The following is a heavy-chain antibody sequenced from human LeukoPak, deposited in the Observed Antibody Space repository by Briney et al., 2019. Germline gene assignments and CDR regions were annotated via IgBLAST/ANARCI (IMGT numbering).Heavy chain of an antibody. CDR3: ARGEGLVDY. D-gene: IGHD6-6*01. Sequence: SETLSPTCSVSGGSISSSNYYWGWIRQPPGKGLEWIGTMYYTGSIYYNPSLSSRVTISVDTSNNQFSLELTSVTAADTAVYYCARGEGLVDYWGQGTLVTVSS. J-gene: IGHJ4*02. CDR1: GGSISSSNYY. V-gene: IGHV4-39*07. CDR2: MYYTGSI.